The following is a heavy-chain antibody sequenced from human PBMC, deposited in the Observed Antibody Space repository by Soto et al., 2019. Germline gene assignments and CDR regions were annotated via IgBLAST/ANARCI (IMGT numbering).Heavy chain of an antibody. J-gene: IGHJ4*02. CDR2: ISGSGGST. D-gene: IGHD1-26*01. V-gene: IGHV3-23*01. CDR3: ARRGSGSYYDY. Sequence: GGSPRLSCAASGFTFSSYAMRWVRQAPGKGLEWVSAISGSGGSTYYADSVKGRFTISRDNSKNTPYLQMNSLRAEDTAVYYCARRGSGSYYDYWGQGTLVTVSS. CDR1: GFTFSSYA.